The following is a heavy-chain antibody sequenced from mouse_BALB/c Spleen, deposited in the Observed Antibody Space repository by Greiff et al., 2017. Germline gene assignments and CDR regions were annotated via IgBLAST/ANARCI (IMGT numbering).Heavy chain of an antibody. V-gene: IGHV5-12-2*01. CDR1: GFTFSSYT. Sequence: DVMLVESGGGLVQPGGSLKLSCAASGFTFSSYTMSWVRQTPEKRLEWVAYISNGGGSTYYPDTVKGRFTISRDNAKNTLYLQMSSLKSEDTAMYYCARDRKTGYFDYWGQGTTLTVSS. D-gene: IGHD4-1*01. CDR3: ARDRKTGYFDY. CDR2: ISNGGGST. J-gene: IGHJ2*01.